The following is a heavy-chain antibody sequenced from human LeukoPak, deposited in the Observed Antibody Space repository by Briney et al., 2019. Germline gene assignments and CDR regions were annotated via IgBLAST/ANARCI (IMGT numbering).Heavy chain of an antibody. D-gene: IGHD3-10*01. CDR1: GFTFSSYA. CDR3: AKGGSGSYLWPPGWFDP. J-gene: IGHJ5*02. CDR2: ISYDGSNK. V-gene: IGHV3-30-3*01. Sequence: GRSLRLSCAASGFTFSSYAMHWVRQAPGKGLEWVAVISYDGSNKYYADSVKGRFTISRDNSKNTLYLQMNSLRAEDTALYYCAKGGSGSYLWPPGWFDPWGQGTLVTVSS.